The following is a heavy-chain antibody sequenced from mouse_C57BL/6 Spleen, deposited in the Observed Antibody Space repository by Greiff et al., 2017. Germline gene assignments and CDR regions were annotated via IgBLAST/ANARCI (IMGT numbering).Heavy chain of an antibody. J-gene: IGHJ1*03. CDR1: GYTFTSYW. CDR2: IHPNSGST. CDR3: AREGIYYYGRGWYFDV. Sequence: QVQLQQPGAELVKPGASVKLSCKASGYTFTSYWMHWVKQRPGQGLEWIGMIHPNSGSTNYNEKFKSKATLTVDKSSSTAYMQLSSLTSEDSAVYYCAREGIYYYGRGWYFDVWGTGTTVTVSS. V-gene: IGHV1-64*01. D-gene: IGHD1-1*01.